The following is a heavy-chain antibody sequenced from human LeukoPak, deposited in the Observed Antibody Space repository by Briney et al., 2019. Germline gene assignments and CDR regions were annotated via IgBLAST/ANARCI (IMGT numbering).Heavy chain of an antibody. D-gene: IGHD1-26*01. CDR1: GYTFTSYD. CDR2: ISAYNGNT. V-gene: IGHV1-18*01. J-gene: IGHJ4*02. Sequence: ASVKVSCKASGYTFTSYDINWVRQAPGQGLEWMGWISAYNGNTNYAQKLQGRVTMTTDTSTSTAYMELRSLRSDDTAVYYCARSSGIVGATTPFDYWGQGTLVTVSS. CDR3: ARSSGIVGATTPFDY.